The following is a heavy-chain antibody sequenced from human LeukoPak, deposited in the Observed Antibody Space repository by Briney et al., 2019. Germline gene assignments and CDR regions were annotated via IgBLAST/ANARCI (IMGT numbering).Heavy chain of an antibody. Sequence: GGSLRLSCAASGFTVSTNYMSWVRQAPGKGLEWVSVIYSGGNTYYADSVKGRFTISRDNSKNTLYLQMNSLRAEDTAVYYCATVGMTTVTGYWGQGTLVTVSS. V-gene: IGHV3-53*01. D-gene: IGHD4-17*01. CDR3: ATVGMTTVTGY. CDR2: IYSGGNT. CDR1: GFTVSTNY. J-gene: IGHJ4*02.